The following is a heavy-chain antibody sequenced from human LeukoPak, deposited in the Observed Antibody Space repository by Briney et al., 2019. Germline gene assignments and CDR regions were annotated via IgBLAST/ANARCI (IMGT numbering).Heavy chain of an antibody. CDR1: GFTVSSNY. CDR3: ARDHSSGWYSDYFDY. CDR2: IYSGGST. Sequence: GGSLRLSCAASGFTVSSNYMSWVRQAPGKGLEWVSVIYSGGSTYYADSVKGRFTISRDNSKNTLYLQMNSLRAEDTAVYYCARDHSSGWYSDYFDYWGQGTLVTASS. J-gene: IGHJ4*02. D-gene: IGHD6-19*01. V-gene: IGHV3-66*01.